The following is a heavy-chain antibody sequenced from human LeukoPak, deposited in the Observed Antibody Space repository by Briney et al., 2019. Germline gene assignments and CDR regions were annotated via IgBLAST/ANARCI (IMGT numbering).Heavy chain of an antibody. CDR1: GYTFSSYA. D-gene: IGHD6-19*01. Sequence: GGSLRLSCAASGYTFSSYAMSWVRQAPGKGLEWVSAISGSGGSTYYADSVKGRFTISRDNSKNTLHLQMNSLRAEDTAVYYCAKDRSSGWYYYFDYWGQGTLVTVSS. CDR3: AKDRSSGWYYYFDY. CDR2: ISGSGGST. V-gene: IGHV3-23*01. J-gene: IGHJ4*02.